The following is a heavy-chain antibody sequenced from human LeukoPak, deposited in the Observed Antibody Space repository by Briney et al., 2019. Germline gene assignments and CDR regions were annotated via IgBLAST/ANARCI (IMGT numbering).Heavy chain of an antibody. CDR3: AKGDTAMVTAESVDY. D-gene: IGHD5-18*01. J-gene: IGHJ4*02. CDR1: GFTFNNYD. Sequence: GGSLRLSCAGSGFTFNNYDFHWVRQAPGKGLEWVAVISYDGSNKYYADSVKGRFTISRDNSKNTLYLQMNSLRAEDTAVYYCAKGDTAMVTAESVDYWGQGTLVTVSS. CDR2: ISYDGSNK. V-gene: IGHV3-30*18.